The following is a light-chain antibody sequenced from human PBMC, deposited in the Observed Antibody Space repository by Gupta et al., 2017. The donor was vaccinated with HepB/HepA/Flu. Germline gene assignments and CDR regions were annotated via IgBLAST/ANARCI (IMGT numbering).Light chain of an antibody. CDR3: QQYYNTPWT. CDR2: WAS. J-gene: IGKJ1*01. CDR1: QSVLYTSNNKNY. V-gene: IGKV4-1*01. Sequence: DILVSHSPDSLAVSLGERATINCKSSQSVLYTSNNKNYLSWYQQKPGQPPKLIIYWASTRESGVPDRFSGSGSGTDFTLTISRLQAEDVAVYFCQQYYNTPWTLGQGTKVEIK.